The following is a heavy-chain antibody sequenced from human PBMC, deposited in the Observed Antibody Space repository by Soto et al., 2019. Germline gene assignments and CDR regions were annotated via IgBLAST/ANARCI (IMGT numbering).Heavy chain of an antibody. CDR3: TTDYRTVTTDWFDP. CDR2: IKSKTDGGTT. Sequence: GGSLRLSCAASGFTFSNAWMNWVRQAPGKGLEWVGRIKSKTDGGTTDYAAPVKGRFTISRDDSKNTLYLQMNSLKTEDTAVYYCTTDYRTVTTDWFDPWGQGTLVTVSS. D-gene: IGHD4-17*01. CDR1: GFTFSNAW. J-gene: IGHJ5*02. V-gene: IGHV3-15*07.